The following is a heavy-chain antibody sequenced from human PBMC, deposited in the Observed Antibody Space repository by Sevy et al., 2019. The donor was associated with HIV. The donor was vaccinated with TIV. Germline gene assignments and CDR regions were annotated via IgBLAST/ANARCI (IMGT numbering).Heavy chain of an antibody. J-gene: IGHJ4*02. CDR1: GFTFSSYG. CDR2: IQFDGNKK. V-gene: IGHV3-30*02. CDR3: ARDPLISLGADLFDY. Sequence: GGSLRLSCAASGFTFSSYGMHWVRRAPGKGLEWVAFIQFDGNKKYSADSIKGRFTISRDNSKNTLYLQMNSLRAEDTAVYYCARDPLISLGADLFDYWGQGTLVTVSS. D-gene: IGHD7-27*01.